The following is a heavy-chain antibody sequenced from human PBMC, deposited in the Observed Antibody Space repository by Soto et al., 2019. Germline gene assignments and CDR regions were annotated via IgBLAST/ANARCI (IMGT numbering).Heavy chain of an antibody. CDR2: INPNSGGT. CDR3: ARASVPAAHYYYYYYGMDV. CDR1: GYTFTGYY. Sequence: ASVKVSCKASGYTFTGYYMHWVRQAPGQGLEWMGWINPNSGGTNYAQKFQGWVTMTRDTSISTAYMELSRLRSDDTAVYYCARASVPAAHYYYYYYGMDVWGQGTTVTVSS. D-gene: IGHD2-2*01. J-gene: IGHJ6*02. V-gene: IGHV1-2*04.